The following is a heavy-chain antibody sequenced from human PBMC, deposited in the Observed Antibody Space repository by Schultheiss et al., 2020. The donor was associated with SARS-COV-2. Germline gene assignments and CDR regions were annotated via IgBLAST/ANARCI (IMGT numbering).Heavy chain of an antibody. CDR1: GGSISSYY. D-gene: IGHD4/OR15-4a*01. Sequence: SQTLSLTCTVSGGSISSYYWSWIRQPPGKGLEWIGYIYYSGSTNYNPSLKSRVTISVDTSKTQFSLKLSSVTAADTAVYYCARRPLTWFDPWGQGILVTVSS. J-gene: IGHJ5*02. CDR2: IYYSGST. CDR3: ARRPLTWFDP. V-gene: IGHV4-59*08.